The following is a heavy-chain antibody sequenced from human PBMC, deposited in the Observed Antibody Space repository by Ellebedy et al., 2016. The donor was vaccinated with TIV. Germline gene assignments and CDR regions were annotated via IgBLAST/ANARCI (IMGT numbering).Heavy chain of an antibody. D-gene: IGHD3-22*01. Sequence: PGGSLRLSCAASGFTFSSYAMSWVRQAPGKGLEWVSAISGGGDTTYYADSVKGRFTISRDISKNPLYLQMSSLRVEDTAVYYCARDGNYFDSTDDAMDVWGQGTTVTVSS. CDR3: ARDGNYFDSTDDAMDV. CDR2: ISGGGDTT. J-gene: IGHJ6*02. V-gene: IGHV3-23*01. CDR1: GFTFSSYA.